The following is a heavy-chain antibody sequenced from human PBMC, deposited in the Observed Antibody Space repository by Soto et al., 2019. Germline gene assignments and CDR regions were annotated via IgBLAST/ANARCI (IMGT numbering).Heavy chain of an antibody. J-gene: IGHJ4*02. CDR2: IIPMFGTT. Sequence: QVQLVQSGAEVKKPGSSVRVSCKASGGMFSNYAISWVRQAPGQGLEWMGGIIPMFGTTNYAQKFQGRVTISADESTSTAFMELSSLRTEDTAVYFCAREGRGYRYGYFYYWGQGALVTVSS. CDR1: GGMFSNYA. V-gene: IGHV1-69*01. CDR3: AREGRGYRYGYFYY. D-gene: IGHD5-18*01.